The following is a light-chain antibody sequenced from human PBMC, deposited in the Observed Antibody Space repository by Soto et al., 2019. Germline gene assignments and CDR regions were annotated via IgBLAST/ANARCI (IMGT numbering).Light chain of an antibody. CDR2: AAS. Sequence: DIQMTQSPSSLSASVGDRVTITCRASQSISKYLNWYHQKPGKAPKLLIYAASNLQSGVPSRFSGGGSGTDITHIITGLLPEQCAIYGCLLRYTFPGTFGPGNKVHI. J-gene: IGKJ3*01. CDR3: LLRYTFPGT. CDR1: QSISKY. V-gene: IGKV1-39*01.